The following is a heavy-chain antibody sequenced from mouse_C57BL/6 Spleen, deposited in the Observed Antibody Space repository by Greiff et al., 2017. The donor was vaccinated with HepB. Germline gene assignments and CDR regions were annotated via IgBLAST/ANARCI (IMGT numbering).Heavy chain of an antibody. J-gene: IGHJ3*01. D-gene: IGHD2-3*01. CDR2: ISSGSSTI. V-gene: IGHV5-17*01. Sequence: EVQGVESGGGLVKPGGSLKLSCAVSGFTFSDYGMHWVRQAPEKGLEWVAYISSGSSTIYYADTVKGRFTISRDNAKNTLFLQMTSLRSEDTAMYYCARGDGYPSYWGQGTLVTVSA. CDR1: GFTFSDYG. CDR3: ARGDGYPSY.